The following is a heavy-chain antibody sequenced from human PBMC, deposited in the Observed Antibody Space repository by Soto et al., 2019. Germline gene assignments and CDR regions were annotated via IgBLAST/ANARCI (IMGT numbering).Heavy chain of an antibody. CDR1: GFTFDISV. CDR3: AKIERFDP. V-gene: IGHV3-23*01. CDR2: IGASGAGT. J-gene: IGHJ5*02. Sequence: GGSLRLSCAASGFTFDISVMSWVRQAPGKGLEWVSTIGASGAGTHYADSVNGRFTISRDNSQNMLFLQMNNLRAEDTAVYYCAKIERFDPWGQGTLVTVSS.